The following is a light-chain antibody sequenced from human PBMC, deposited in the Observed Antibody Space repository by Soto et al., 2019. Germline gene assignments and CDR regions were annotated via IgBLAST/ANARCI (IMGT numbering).Light chain of an antibody. Sequence: DIVLTQSPGTLSLSPGERATLSCMASQSVSSSYLAWYQQKPGQAPSLLIYGASSRAPGIPDRFSGSGSGTDFTLTISRLEPEDFAVYYCQQYGSSPITFGQGTRLEIK. CDR2: GAS. V-gene: IGKV3-20*01. CDR1: QSVSSSY. CDR3: QQYGSSPIT. J-gene: IGKJ5*01.